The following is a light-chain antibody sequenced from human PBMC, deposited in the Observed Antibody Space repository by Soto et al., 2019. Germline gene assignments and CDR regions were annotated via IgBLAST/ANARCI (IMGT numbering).Light chain of an antibody. V-gene: IGKV3-20*01. J-gene: IGKJ1*01. CDR1: QSVSSSY. CDR2: GAS. CDR3: QQYGSSRT. Sequence: EIVLTQSPGTLSLPPGERATLSCRASQSVSSSYLAWYQQKPGQAPRLLIYGASSRATGIPDRFSGSGSGTDFTLTISRLEPEDFAVYYCQQYGSSRTFGQGTKVE.